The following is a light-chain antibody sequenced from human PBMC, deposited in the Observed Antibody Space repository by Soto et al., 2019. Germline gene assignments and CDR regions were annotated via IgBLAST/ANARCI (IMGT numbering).Light chain of an antibody. CDR3: QRYDSLRT. CDR1: QRISSNY. Sequence: VLTQSPSTLSLSPGEEANLSCRASQRISSNYLAWYQQKPGQAPRLLNYGGFKRATCIPDRVSGSGSGAKFTLTIPKPEPEDFSMYYCQRYDSLRTFGQGTKVDI. J-gene: IGKJ1*01. V-gene: IGKV3-20*01. CDR2: GGF.